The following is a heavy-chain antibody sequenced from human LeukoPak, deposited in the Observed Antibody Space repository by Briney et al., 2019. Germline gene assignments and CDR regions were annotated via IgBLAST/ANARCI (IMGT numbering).Heavy chain of an antibody. D-gene: IGHD6-25*01. V-gene: IGHV3-21*01. CDR1: GFTFSSYS. Sequence: GGSLRLSCAASGFTFSSYSMNWVRQAPGKGLEWVSSITRSSGYIYYADSVKGRFTISRDNAKKSLYLQMNSLRAEDTAVYYCAREISSSGCLDYWGQGTLVTVSS. CDR3: AREISSSGCLDY. J-gene: IGHJ4*02. CDR2: ITRSSGYI.